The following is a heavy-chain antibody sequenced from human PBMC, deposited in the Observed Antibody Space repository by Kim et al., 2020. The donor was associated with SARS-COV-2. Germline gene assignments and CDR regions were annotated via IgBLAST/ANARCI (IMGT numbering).Heavy chain of an antibody. CDR1: GYDLSSYG. V-gene: IGHV3-23*01. CDR3: AKAGNQRNTPSIGWYVDL. Sequence: GGSLRLSCAASGYDLSSYGANWVRQAPGKGLEWVSGISNSGTYYADSVKGRFTISRDESKNTLYLQMNSLRVEDMAIYYCAKAGNQRNTPSIGWYVDLWGRGTLVTVSS. CDR2: ISNSGT. J-gene: IGHJ2*01. D-gene: IGHD3-22*01.